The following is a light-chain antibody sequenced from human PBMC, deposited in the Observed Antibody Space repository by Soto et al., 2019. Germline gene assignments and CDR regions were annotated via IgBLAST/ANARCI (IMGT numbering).Light chain of an antibody. J-gene: IGKJ5*01. CDR2: GAS. V-gene: IGKV3-20*01. CDR3: QQYGSSPIT. CDR1: QSVRST. Sequence: ILLTQSPRTLSVXXXXGXXXXXRASQSVRSTLPWYPQKPGQAPRILISGASSRATGIPDRFSGCGSGTDFTLTISRLEPEDSAVYHCQQYGSSPITFGQGTRLEI.